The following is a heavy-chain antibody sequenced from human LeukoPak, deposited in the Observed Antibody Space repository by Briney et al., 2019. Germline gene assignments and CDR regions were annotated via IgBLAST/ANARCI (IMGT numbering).Heavy chain of an antibody. CDR2: TYYSGST. CDR1: GGSISSYY. Sequence: SETLSFTXTVSGGSISSYYWSWIRQPPGKGLEWIGYTYYSGSTNYNPSLKSRVTISVDTSKNQFSLKLSSVTAADTAVYYCASLLGTDFDYWGQGTLVTVSS. V-gene: IGHV4-59*01. D-gene: IGHD7-27*01. CDR3: ASLLGTDFDY. J-gene: IGHJ4*02.